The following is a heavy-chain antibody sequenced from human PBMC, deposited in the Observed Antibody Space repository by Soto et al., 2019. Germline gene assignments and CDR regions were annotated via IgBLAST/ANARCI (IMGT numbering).Heavy chain of an antibody. CDR1: GFTFSSYG. V-gene: IGHV3-30*18. D-gene: IGHD1-1*01. J-gene: IGHJ5*02. CDR2: ISYDGSNK. CDR3: AKDIGSPRRFVNWFDP. Sequence: GGSLRLSCAASGFTFSSYGMHWVRQAPGKGLEWVAVISYDGSNKYYADSVKGRFTISRDNSKNTLYLQMNSLRAEDTAVYYCAKDIGSPRRFVNWFDPWGQGP.